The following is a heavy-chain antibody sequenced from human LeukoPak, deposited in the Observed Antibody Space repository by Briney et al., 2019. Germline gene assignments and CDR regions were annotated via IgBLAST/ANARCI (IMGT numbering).Heavy chain of an antibody. CDR3: ARQDHFWSGFAFDI. V-gene: IGHV4-39*01. CDR1: GGSISSSSYY. D-gene: IGHD3-3*01. Sequence: SETLSLTCTVSGGSISSSSYYWGWIRQPPGKGLEWIGSIYYSESTYYNPSLKSRATISVDTSKNQFSLKLSSVTAADTAVYYCARQDHFWSGFAFDIWGQGTMVTVSS. CDR2: IYYSEST. J-gene: IGHJ3*02.